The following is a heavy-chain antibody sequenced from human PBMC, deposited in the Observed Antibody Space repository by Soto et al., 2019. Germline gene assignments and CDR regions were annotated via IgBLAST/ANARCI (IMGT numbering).Heavy chain of an antibody. CDR2: IYYSGST. D-gene: IGHD3-16*01. CDR1: GGSISSYY. Sequence: SETLSLTCTVSGGSISSYYWSWIRQPPGKGLEWIGYIYYSGSTNYNPSLKSRVTISVDTSKNQFSLKLSSVTAADTAVYYCARLGPLVFNYYYCYMDVWGKGTTVTVSS. V-gene: IGHV4-59*01. CDR3: ARLGPLVFNYYYCYMDV. J-gene: IGHJ6*03.